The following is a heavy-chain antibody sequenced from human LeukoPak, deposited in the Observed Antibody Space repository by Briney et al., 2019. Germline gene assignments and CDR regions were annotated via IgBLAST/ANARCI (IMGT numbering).Heavy chain of an antibody. J-gene: IGHJ6*03. Sequence: ASVKVSCKASGYTFTSYYMHWVRQAPGQGLEWMGIINPSGGSTSYAQKFQGRVTMTRDMSTSTVYMELSSLRSEDTAVYYCASGGYSYGDYYYMDVWGKGTTVTVSS. V-gene: IGHV1-46*01. CDR3: ASGGYSYGDYYYMDV. CDR1: GYTFTSYY. CDR2: INPSGGST. D-gene: IGHD5-18*01.